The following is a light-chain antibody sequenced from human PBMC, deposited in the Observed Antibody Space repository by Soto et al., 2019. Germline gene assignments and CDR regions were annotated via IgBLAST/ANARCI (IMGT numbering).Light chain of an antibody. CDR3: QQRNIWPPVT. J-gene: IGKJ5*01. V-gene: IGKV3-11*01. CDR1: QSVSSH. Sequence: EKGRNQVPTTLAGAPGERGRLSWKVSQSVSSHLAWYQRKPGQAPRLLIYGASTRAAGIPDRFSGSGSGTDFTLTITRLEPEDFAVYYCQQRNIWPPVTFGQGTRLEIK. CDR2: GAS.